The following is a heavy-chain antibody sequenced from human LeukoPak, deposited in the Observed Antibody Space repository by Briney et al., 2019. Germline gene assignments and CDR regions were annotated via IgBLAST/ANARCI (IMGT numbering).Heavy chain of an antibody. V-gene: IGHV1-46*01. CDR2: INPSGGST. J-gene: IGHJ3*02. CDR3: AREGGIALRAFDI. Sequence: ASVKVSCKASGYTCTSYYMHWVRHAPGQGLEWMGIINPSGGSTSYAQKFQGRVTMTRDMSTSTVYMELSSLRSEDTAVYYCAREGGIALRAFDIWGQGTMVTVSS. D-gene: IGHD4-17*01. CDR1: GYTCTSYY.